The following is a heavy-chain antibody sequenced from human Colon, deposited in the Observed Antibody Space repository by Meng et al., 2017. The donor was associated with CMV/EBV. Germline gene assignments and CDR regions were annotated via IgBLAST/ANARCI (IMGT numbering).Heavy chain of an antibody. CDR1: GYTFSDYY. D-gene: IGHD6-13*01. CDR3: ARLAPDSSSWFDAFDI. J-gene: IGHJ3*02. V-gene: IGHV1-2*02. CDR2: INPNSGGT. Sequence: ASVKVSCKASGYTFSDYYMHWVRQAPGKGLEWMGWINPNSGGTNYAQNFQGRVTMTRDTSINTVYMDLSRLTSDDTAVYYCARLAPDSSSWFDAFDIWGQGTMVTVSS.